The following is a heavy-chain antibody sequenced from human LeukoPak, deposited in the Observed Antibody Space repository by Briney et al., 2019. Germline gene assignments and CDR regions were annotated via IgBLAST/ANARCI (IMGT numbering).Heavy chain of an antibody. J-gene: IGHJ5*02. CDR2: INPNGGGT. CDR1: GYSFTGYY. D-gene: IGHD2-21*02. V-gene: IGHV1-2*02. Sequence: GASVKVSCKASGYSFTGYYIHWARQAPGQGLEWMGWINPNGGGTNYAQEFQGRVTMTRATSISTAYMELSSLRSDDTSMYYCARDTCNGGDCFNWFDPWGQGTLVTVSS. CDR3: ARDTCNGGDCFNWFDP.